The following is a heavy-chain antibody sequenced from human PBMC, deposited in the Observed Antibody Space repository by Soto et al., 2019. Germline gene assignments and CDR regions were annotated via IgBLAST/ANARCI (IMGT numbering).Heavy chain of an antibody. J-gene: IGHJ4*02. V-gene: IGHV1-69*13. D-gene: IGHD4-4*01. Sequence: SSVKVSFKASRGTFSSYAISWVRQAPGQGLEWMGGIIPIFGTANYAQKFQGRVTITADESTSTAYMELSSLRSEDTAVYYCARGTSRDGYSYWGQGTLVTVSS. CDR2: IIPIFGTA. CDR3: ARGTSRDGYSY. CDR1: RGTFSSYA.